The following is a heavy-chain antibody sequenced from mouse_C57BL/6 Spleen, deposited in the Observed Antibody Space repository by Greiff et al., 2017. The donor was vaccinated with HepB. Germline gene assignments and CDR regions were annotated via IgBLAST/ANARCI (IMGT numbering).Heavy chain of an antibody. V-gene: IGHV1-19*01. D-gene: IGHD2-2*01. CDR3: AREDMVTTNYYAMDY. J-gene: IGHJ4*01. CDR2: INPYNGGT. Sequence: VQLQQSGPVLVKPGASVKMSCKASGYTFTDYYMNWVKQSHGKSLEWIGVINPYNGGTSYNQKFKGKATLTVDKSSSTAYMELNSLTSEDSAVYYCAREDMVTTNYYAMDYWGQGTSVTVSS. CDR1: GYTFTDYY.